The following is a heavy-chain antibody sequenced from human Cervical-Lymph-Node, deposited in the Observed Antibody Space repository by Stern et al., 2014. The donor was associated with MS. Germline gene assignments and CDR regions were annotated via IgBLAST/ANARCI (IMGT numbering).Heavy chain of an antibody. V-gene: IGHV1-2*02. J-gene: IGHJ6*02. CDR2: ISPKNGDT. CDR1: GFTFSNYY. Sequence: QVQLVESGAEVKQPGASVQVSCKPSGFTFSNYYVHWLRPAPGPRPEWMGRISPKNGDTNYAPKFQGRVTMTRDTSVGLVSLEVTRLRLDDTAIYYCAENMDVWGQGTTVTVSS. CDR3: AENMDV.